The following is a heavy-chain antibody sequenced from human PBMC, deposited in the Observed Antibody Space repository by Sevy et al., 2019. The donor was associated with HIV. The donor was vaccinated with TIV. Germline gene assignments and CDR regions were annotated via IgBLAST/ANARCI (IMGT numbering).Heavy chain of an antibody. CDR3: VRAIAADGSF. CDR1: GFIFSSYG. Sequence: GGSLRLSCAASGFIFSSYGMHWVRQAPGKGLEWVVVIWHAGTNKYYADSVKGRFTISRDNARNLLYLQMNSLRAEDTALYYCVRAIAADGSFWGQGTLVTVSS. V-gene: IGHV3-33*01. CDR2: IWHAGTNK. J-gene: IGHJ4*02. D-gene: IGHD6-13*01.